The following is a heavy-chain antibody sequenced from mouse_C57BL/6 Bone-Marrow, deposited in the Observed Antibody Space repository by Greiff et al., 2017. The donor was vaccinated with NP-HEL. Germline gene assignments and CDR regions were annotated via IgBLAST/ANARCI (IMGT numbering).Heavy chain of an antibody. CDR3: ARELFAY. CDR2: ISSGSSTI. Sequence: EVKLMESGGGLVKPGGSLKLSCAASGFTFSDYGMHWVRQAPGKGLEWVAYISSGSSTIYYADTVKGRFTISRDNAKNTLFLQMTSLRSEDAAMYYCARELFAYWGQGTLVTVSA. J-gene: IGHJ3*01. CDR1: GFTFSDYG. V-gene: IGHV5-17*01.